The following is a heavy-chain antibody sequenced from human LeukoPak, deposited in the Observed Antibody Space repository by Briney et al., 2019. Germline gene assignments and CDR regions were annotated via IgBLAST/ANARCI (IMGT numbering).Heavy chain of an antibody. J-gene: IGHJ3*02. V-gene: IGHV3-13*01. Sequence: VGTLRPSCAPSRFTLTSYDMHSGPHAPRKRLDWVSGIGTAGDTYHPGCVKGRFTIYRENAKNSLYLQMNSLRAGDTAVYYCARGSFGAFDIWGQGTTVTVSS. CDR2: IGTAGDT. CDR1: RFTLTSYD. D-gene: IGHD3-9*01. CDR3: ARGSFGAFDI.